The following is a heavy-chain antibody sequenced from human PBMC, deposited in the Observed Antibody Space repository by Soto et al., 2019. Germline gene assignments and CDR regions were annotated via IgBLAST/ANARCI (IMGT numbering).Heavy chain of an antibody. V-gene: IGHV4-34*01. CDR2: INHSGST. CDR3: ARGDSSSSRGGVWFDP. CDR1: GGSFSGYY. Sequence: SETLSLTCAVYGGSFSGYYWSWIRQPPGKGLEWIGEINHSGSTNYNPSLKSRVTISVDTSKNQFSLKLSSVTAADTAVYYCARGDSSSSRGGVWFDPWGQGTLVTVSS. D-gene: IGHD6-6*01. J-gene: IGHJ5*02.